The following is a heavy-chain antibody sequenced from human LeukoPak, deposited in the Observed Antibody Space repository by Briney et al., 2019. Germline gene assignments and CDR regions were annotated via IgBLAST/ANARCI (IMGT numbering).Heavy chain of an antibody. Sequence: PGGSLRLSCAASGFTFRNYWMNWVRQAPGKGLEWVANIKQDGSEERYVDSVKGRFTISRDNAHNSVFLQMNSLRAEDTAVYYCARPKNNFDDTDASDVWGRGTVVTVSP. CDR3: ARPKNNFDDTDASDV. D-gene: IGHD1-20*01. CDR2: IKQDGSEE. V-gene: IGHV3-7*01. CDR1: GFTFRNYW. J-gene: IGHJ3*01.